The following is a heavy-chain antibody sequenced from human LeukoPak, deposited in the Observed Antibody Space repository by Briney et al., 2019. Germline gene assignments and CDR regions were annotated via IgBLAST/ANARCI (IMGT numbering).Heavy chain of an antibody. CDR2: IYYTGST. CDR3: ARDSSGYSLGYAFDI. J-gene: IGHJ3*02. Sequence: PLETLSLTCTVSGGSISSSSHYWGWIRQPPGKGLEWIGSIYYTGSTYYNPSLKSRVTISVDTSKNQFSLKLSSVTAADTAVYYCARDSSGYSLGYAFDIWGQGTMVTVSS. V-gene: IGHV4-39*02. D-gene: IGHD3-22*01. CDR1: GGSISSSSHY.